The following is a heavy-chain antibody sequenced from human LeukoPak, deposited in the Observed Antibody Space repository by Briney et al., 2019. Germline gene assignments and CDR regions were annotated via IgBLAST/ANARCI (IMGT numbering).Heavy chain of an antibody. CDR2: IHSTGTT. V-gene: IGHV4-59*08. CDR3: ARLGFCSGGRCIPDY. Sequence: SETLFLTCTVSGGSIRNHYWTWIRQPPGKGLEWIGYIHSTGTTNYNPSLKSRLTMSVDTSTNQFSLRLNSVTAADTAVYYCARLGFCSGGRCIPDYWGQGSLVTVSS. CDR1: GGSIRNHY. D-gene: IGHD2-15*01. J-gene: IGHJ4*02.